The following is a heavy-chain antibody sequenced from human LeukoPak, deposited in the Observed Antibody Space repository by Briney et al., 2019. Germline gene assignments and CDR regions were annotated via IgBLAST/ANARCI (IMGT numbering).Heavy chain of an antibody. D-gene: IGHD3-22*01. V-gene: IGHV1-24*01. Sequence: ASVKVSCKVSGYTLTELSMHWVRQAPGKGLEWMGGFDPEDGETIYSQKFQGRVTMTEDTSTDTAYMELSSLRSEDTAVYYCARGVWESSGPYYFDYWGQGTLVTVSS. CDR3: ARGVWESSGPYYFDY. CDR1: GYTLTELS. J-gene: IGHJ4*02. CDR2: FDPEDGET.